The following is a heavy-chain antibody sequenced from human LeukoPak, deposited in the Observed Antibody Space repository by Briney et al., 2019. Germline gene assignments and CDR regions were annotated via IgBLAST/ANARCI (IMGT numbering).Heavy chain of an antibody. J-gene: IGHJ4*02. CDR2: IKEDGSEK. Sequence: GGSLRLSCTASEFTFSSYWMSWVRQAPVKGLEWVANIKEDGSEKYYVDSVKGRFTISRDNAKNSLYLQMNSLRAEDTAVYYCARFARLDYWGQGTLVTVSS. V-gene: IGHV3-7*01. D-gene: IGHD3-16*01. CDR3: ARFARLDY. CDR1: EFTFSSYW.